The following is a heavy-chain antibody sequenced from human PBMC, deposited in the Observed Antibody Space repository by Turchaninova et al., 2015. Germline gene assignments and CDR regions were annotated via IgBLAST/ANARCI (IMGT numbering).Heavy chain of an antibody. CDR1: GFTISSNF. J-gene: IGHJ6*02. CDR3: ARDPPVTTDFGLDV. D-gene: IGHD4-17*01. Sequence: EVQLVEPGGGLTRPGGSWRLSGAASGFTISSNFMSWVRQAPGKGLEWVSFIYTDGRTYYAESVKGRFTTSTDNSKNTLYLQMNSLRAEDTAVYYCARDPPVTTDFGLDVWGQGTTVTVSS. V-gene: IGHV3-53*01. CDR2: IYTDGRT.